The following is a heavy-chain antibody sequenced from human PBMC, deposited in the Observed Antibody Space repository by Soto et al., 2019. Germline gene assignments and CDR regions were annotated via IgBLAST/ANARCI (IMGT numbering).Heavy chain of an antibody. CDR2: INAGNGNT. D-gene: IGHD6-19*01. J-gene: IGHJ6*02. CDR3: ARDGSSGWYGVGDYYYGMDV. CDR1: GYTFTSYA. Sequence: ASVKVSCKASGYTFTSYAMHWVRQAPGQRLEWIGWINAGNGNTKYSQKFQGRVTITRDTSASTAYLELSSLRSEDTAVYYCARDGSSGWYGVGDYYYGMDVWGQGTTVTVSS. V-gene: IGHV1-3*01.